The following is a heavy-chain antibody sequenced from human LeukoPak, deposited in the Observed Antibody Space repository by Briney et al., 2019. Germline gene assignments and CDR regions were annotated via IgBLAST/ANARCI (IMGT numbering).Heavy chain of an antibody. CDR1: GFSFSSYS. Sequence: PGGSLRLSCAASGFSFSSYSMSWVRQAPGKGLEWVSSICSSSSCIYYAYAVKRRSTTSRDNDKNSLHLQMNSLRAEDTAVYYCASDAVPSRPPCWFDPWGQGTLVTVSS. D-gene: IGHD6-19*01. CDR3: ASDAVPSRPPCWFDP. J-gene: IGHJ5*02. V-gene: IGHV3-21*01. CDR2: ICSSSSCI.